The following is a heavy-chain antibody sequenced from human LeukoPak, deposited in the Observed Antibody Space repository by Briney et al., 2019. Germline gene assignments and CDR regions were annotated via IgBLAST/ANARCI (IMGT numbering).Heavy chain of an antibody. CDR2: IHYSGRA. V-gene: IGHV4-59*01. CDR1: GGSISGYY. CDR3: ARFGVDYDMGV. Sequence: SETLSLTCTVSGGSISGYYWTWVRQPPGKGLEWIGQIHYSGRADYNPSLKSRITISVDTSKNQMSLKLTPVTAADTAIYYCARFGVDYDMGVWGQGTTVTVSS. J-gene: IGHJ6*02. D-gene: IGHD3-16*01.